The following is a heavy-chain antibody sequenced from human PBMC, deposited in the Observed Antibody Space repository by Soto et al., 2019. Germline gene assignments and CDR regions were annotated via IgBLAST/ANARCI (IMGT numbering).Heavy chain of an antibody. CDR1: GYTFTSYY. Sequence: GASVKVSCKASGYTFTSYYMHWVRQAPGQGLEWMGIINPSGGSTSYAQKFQGRVTMTRDTSTSTVYMELSSLRSEDTAVYYCARGRYDFWSGYYKNNWFDPWGQGTLVTVSS. CDR3: ARGRYDFWSGYYKNNWFDP. D-gene: IGHD3-3*01. V-gene: IGHV1-46*01. CDR2: INPSGGST. J-gene: IGHJ5*02.